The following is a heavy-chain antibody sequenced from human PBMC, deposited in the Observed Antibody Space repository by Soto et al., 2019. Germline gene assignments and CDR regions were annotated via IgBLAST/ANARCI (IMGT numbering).Heavy chain of an antibody. Sequence: SETLSLTCTASGGSISSYYWSWIRQSPGKGLEWMGYISYSGSTTYNPSLKSRVPISADTSKNQFSLKLRSVTAADTAVYYCARRQDYGGFDYWGQGTLVTVFS. CDR2: ISYSGST. CDR1: GGSISSYY. J-gene: IGHJ4*02. V-gene: IGHV4-59*08. D-gene: IGHD4-17*01. CDR3: ARRQDYGGFDY.